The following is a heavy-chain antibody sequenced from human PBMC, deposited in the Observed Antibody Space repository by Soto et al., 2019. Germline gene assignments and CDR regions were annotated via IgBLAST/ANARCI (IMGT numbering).Heavy chain of an antibody. V-gene: IGHV3-15*01. CDR2: IKSKTDGGTT. J-gene: IGHJ4*02. D-gene: IGHD4-17*01. Sequence: VGSLRLSCAASGFTFSNAWMSWVRQAPGKGLEWVGRIKSKTDGGTTDYAAPVKGRFTISRDDSKNTLYLQMNSLKTEDTAVFYCTTLTYGDFYYFDYWGQGTLVTVSS. CDR3: TTLTYGDFYYFDY. CDR1: GFTFSNAW.